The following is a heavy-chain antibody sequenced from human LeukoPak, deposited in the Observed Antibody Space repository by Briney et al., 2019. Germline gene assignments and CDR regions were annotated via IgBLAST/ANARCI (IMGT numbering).Heavy chain of an antibody. CDR3: ARTRWELQLREAFDI. CDR1: GGSISSSSYY. V-gene: IGHV4-61*02. Sequence: SETLSLTCTVPGGSISSSSYYWSWFRQPAGQGLEWLGRIHISGSTNSNPSLRSRVIISIDTSKNQYSLKLNSVTAADTAVYYCARTRWELQLREAFDIWGQGTMVTVSS. CDR2: IHISGST. J-gene: IGHJ3*02. D-gene: IGHD1-26*01.